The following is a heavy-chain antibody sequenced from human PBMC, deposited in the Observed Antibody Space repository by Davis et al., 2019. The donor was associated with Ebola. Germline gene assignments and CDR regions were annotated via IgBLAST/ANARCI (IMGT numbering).Heavy chain of an antibody. CDR2: MNPNSGNT. J-gene: IGHJ6*02. V-gene: IGHV1-18*01. CDR1: GYTFTSYD. Sequence: ASVKVSCKASGYTFTSYDINWVRQATGQGLEWMGWMNPNSGNTNYAQKLQGRVTMTTDTSTSTAYMELRSLRSDDTAVYYCARARKDYYYGMDVWGQGTTVTVSS. CDR3: ARARKDYYYGMDV.